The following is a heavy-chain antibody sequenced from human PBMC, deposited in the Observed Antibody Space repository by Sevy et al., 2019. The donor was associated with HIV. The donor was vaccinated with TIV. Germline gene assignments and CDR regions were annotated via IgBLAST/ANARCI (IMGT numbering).Heavy chain of an antibody. CDR3: AREGCTKPHDY. D-gene: IGHD2-8*01. J-gene: IGHJ4*02. Sequence: GGSLRLSCAASGFTFSKYSMSWVRQPPGKGLEWVSTLSFGGGEINYADSVKGRFTNSRDNSKSSVYLQMNNLRPEDTAVYYCAREGCTKPHDYWGQGTLATVSS. V-gene: IGHV3-23*01. CDR1: GFTFSKYS. CDR2: LSFGGGEI.